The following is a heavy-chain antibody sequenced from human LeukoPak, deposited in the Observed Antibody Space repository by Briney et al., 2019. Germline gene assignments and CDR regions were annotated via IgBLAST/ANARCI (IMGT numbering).Heavy chain of an antibody. CDR2: IGDNGGDT. CDR3: GRDWKLDY. J-gene: IGHJ4*02. V-gene: IGHV3-23*01. D-gene: IGHD1-1*01. CDR1: GFTFNNYA. Sequence: GGSLRLSCAASGFTFNNYAMSWVRQAPGKGLEWVSAIGDNGGDTKYAVSVKGRFTISRDNPRSALYLQMNTLRVEDTAIYYCGRDWKLDYWGQGTLVTVSS.